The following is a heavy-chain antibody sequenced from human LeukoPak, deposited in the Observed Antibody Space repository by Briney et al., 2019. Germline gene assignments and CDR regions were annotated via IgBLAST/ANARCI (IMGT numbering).Heavy chain of an antibody. CDR1: GFTISSYG. J-gene: IGHJ4*02. V-gene: IGHV3-30*02. CDR2: IRYDGSYK. Sequence: GGSLRLSCAASGFTISSYGMHWVRQAPGKGLEWVAFIRYDGSYKNYADSVKGRFTISRDYSKNTLYLQMNSLRAEDTAVYYCARDAFRSDYWGQGTLVTVSS. D-gene: IGHD3-3*02. CDR3: ARDAFRSDY.